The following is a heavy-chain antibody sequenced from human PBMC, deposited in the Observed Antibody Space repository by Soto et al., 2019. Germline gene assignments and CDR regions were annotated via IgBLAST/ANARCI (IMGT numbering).Heavy chain of an antibody. J-gene: IGHJ6*03. V-gene: IGHV3-30*18. Sequence: QVQLVESGGGVVQPGRSLRLSCAASGFTFSTYGMHWVRQAPGKGLEWVAVISYDGSNKYYADSVKGRFTISRDNSKNTLYLQMNSLRAEDTAVYYRAKALTSGSYYYYMDVWGKGTTVTVSS. CDR2: ISYDGSNK. CDR3: AKALTSGSYYYYMDV. D-gene: IGHD6-19*01. CDR1: GFTFSTYG.